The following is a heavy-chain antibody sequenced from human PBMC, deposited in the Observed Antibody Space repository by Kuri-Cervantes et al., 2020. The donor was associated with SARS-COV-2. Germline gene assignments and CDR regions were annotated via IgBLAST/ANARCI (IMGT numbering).Heavy chain of an antibody. CDR3: ATAPGLPSGSINWFDP. Sequence: SVKVSCKVSGYTLTELSIHWVRQAPGKGLEWKGGFDPEDGETIYEQKFQGRVTMTEDTSTVTAYMELSSLRSEDTGVNYCATAPGLPSGSINWFDPWGQGTLVTVSS. J-gene: IGHJ5*02. CDR2: FDPEDGET. CDR1: GYTLTELS. V-gene: IGHV1-24*01. D-gene: IGHD3-10*01.